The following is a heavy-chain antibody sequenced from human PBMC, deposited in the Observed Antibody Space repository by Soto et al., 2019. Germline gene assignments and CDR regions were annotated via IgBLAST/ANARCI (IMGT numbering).Heavy chain of an antibody. CDR3: GRDGGPY. CDR2: MSYDGSNK. J-gene: IGHJ4*02. V-gene: IGHV3-30-3*01. D-gene: IGHD3-16*01. Sequence: QVQLVESGGGVVQPGRSLRLSCAASGFTFSSYAMHWVRRVPGKGLEWMAVMSYDGSNKYYEDSVKGRFTNFRDNSKNTLHLKRNSQRHEKTALYYWGRDGGPYSVQGNLVIVSS. CDR1: GFTFSSYA.